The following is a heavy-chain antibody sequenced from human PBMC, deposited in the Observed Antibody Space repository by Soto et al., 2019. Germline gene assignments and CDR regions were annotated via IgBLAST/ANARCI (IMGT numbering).Heavy chain of an antibody. CDR2: IYYSGST. CDR1: GGSISISSYY. CDR3: ARATYYYDSSGYGGYYYYGMDV. Sequence: SETLSLTCTVSGGSISISSYYWGWIRQPPGKGLGWIGSIYYSGSTYYNPSLKSRVTISVDTSKNQFSLKLSSVTAADTAVYYCARATYYYDSSGYGGYYYYGMDVWGQGTTVTVSS. D-gene: IGHD3-22*01. V-gene: IGHV4-39*01. J-gene: IGHJ6*02.